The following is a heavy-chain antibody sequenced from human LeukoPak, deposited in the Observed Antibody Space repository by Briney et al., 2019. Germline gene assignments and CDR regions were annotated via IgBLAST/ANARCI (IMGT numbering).Heavy chain of an antibody. CDR2: IRYDGSNK. D-gene: IGHD6-19*01. V-gene: IGHV3-30*02. CDR1: GFTFSSYG. J-gene: IGHJ4*02. Sequence: PGGSLRLSCAASGFTFSSYGMHWVRQAPGKGLEWVAFIRYDGSNKYYADSVKGRFTISRDNSKNTLYLQMNSLRAEDTAVYYCAKDGYGSGWYPYPGDIYYFDYWGQGTLVTVSS. CDR3: AKDGYGSGWYPYPGDIYYFDY.